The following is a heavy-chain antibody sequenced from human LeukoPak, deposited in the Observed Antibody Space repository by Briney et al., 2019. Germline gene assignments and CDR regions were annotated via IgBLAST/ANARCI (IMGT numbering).Heavy chain of an antibody. V-gene: IGHV3-53*01. J-gene: IGHJ4*02. Sequence: GGSLRLSCAASGFTVNNNYMSWVRQAPGKGLEWVSVIYSSGSTYYADSVKGRFTISRDISKNSLYLQMTSLRAEDTAVYYCARDPGYYASSANWGQGTLVTVSS. CDR1: GFTVNNNY. D-gene: IGHD3-22*01. CDR2: IYSSGST. CDR3: ARDPGYYASSAN.